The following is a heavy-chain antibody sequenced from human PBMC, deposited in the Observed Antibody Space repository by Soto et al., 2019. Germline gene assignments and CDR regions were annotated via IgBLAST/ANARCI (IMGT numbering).Heavy chain of an antibody. V-gene: IGHV3-11*05. D-gene: IGHD3-16*01. CDR2: ISGESTYT. J-gene: IGHJ4*02. Sequence: GGSLRLSCAVSGFTFSDYYMSWIRQAPGKGLEWVSYISGESTYTNYADSVKGRFTISRDNAKNSLYLQMNGLRADDTAVYYWGREPNYLGWGRTRGGFDYGGQEPRSTVS. CDR3: GREPNYLGWGRTRGGFDY. CDR1: GFTFSDYY.